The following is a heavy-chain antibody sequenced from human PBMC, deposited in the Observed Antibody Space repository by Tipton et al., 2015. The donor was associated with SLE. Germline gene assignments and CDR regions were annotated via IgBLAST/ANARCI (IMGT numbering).Heavy chain of an antibody. D-gene: IGHD6-13*01. CDR2: INHSGSP. Sequence: TLSLTCAVYGGSFSGYYWSWFRQPPGKGLEWIGEINHSGSPNYNPSLKSRVTISVDTSKNQFSLKLSSVTAADTAVYYCARGDSSSWYADAFDIWGQGTMVTVSS. V-gene: IGHV4-34*01. CDR3: ARGDSSSWYADAFDI. J-gene: IGHJ3*02. CDR1: GGSFSGYY.